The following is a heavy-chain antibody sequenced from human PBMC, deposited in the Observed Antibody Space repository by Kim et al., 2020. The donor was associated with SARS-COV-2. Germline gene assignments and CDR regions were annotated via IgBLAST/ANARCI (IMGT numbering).Heavy chain of an antibody. Sequence: SETLSLTCTVSGGSINNDDYYWTWIRQPPGKGLEWIGYIYYSGGTYYNPSLKSRLTMSVDASENQFSLRLSSVTAADTAVYYCARGRLLRYFDWLPTLDYWSQGTLVTVSS. D-gene: IGHD3-9*01. J-gene: IGHJ4*02. V-gene: IGHV4-30-4*01. CDR3: ARGRLLRYFDWLPTLDY. CDR2: IYYSGGT. CDR1: GGSINNDDYY.